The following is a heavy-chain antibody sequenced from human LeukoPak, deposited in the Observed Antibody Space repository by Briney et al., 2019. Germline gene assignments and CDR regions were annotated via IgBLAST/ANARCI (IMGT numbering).Heavy chain of an antibody. Sequence: PSETLSLTCTVSGGSISSGSYYWSWIRQPAGKGLEWIGRIYTSGSTNYNPSLKSRVTISVDTSKNQFSLKLSSVTAADTAVYYCARSGSIVTDAFDIWGQGTMVTVSS. CDR1: GGSISSGSYY. CDR2: IYTSGST. D-gene: IGHD3-22*01. V-gene: IGHV4-61*02. J-gene: IGHJ3*02. CDR3: ARSGSIVTDAFDI.